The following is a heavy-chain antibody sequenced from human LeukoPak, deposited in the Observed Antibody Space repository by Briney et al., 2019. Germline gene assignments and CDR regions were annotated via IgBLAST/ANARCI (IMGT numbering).Heavy chain of an antibody. CDR2: ISSSGSTI. V-gene: IGHV3-11*01. Sequence: PGGSLRLSCAASGFTFSDYYMRWLRQAPGKGLEWVSYISSSGSTIYYADSVKGRFTISRDNAKNSLYLQMNSLRAEDTAVYYCASSIVVVPRFDYWGQGTLVTVSS. CDR3: ASSIVVVPRFDY. CDR1: GFTFSDYY. J-gene: IGHJ4*02. D-gene: IGHD2-21*01.